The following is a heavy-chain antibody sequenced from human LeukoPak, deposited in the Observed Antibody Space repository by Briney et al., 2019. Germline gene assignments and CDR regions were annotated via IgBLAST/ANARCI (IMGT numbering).Heavy chain of an antibody. CDR1: GGSISSSSYY. Sequence: PSETLSLTCTVSGGSISSSSYYWGWIRQPPGKGLEWIGSIYYSGSTYYNPSLKSRVTISVDTSKNQFSLKLSSVTAADTAVYYCARNRRYTYYYYYYMDVWGKGTTVTISS. D-gene: IGHD1-14*01. J-gene: IGHJ6*03. V-gene: IGHV4-39*01. CDR2: IYYSGST. CDR3: ARNRRYTYYYYYYMDV.